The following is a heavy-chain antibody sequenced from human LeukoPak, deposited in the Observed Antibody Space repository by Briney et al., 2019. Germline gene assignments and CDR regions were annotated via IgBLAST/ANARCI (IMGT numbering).Heavy chain of an antibody. Sequence: GGSLRRSCAASGFTFSSYAMHWVRQAPGKGLEWVAVISYDGSNKYYADSVKGRFTISRDNAKNTLYLQMNSLRVEDTAVYYCARGDGYAQRDWGQGTLVTVPS. V-gene: IGHV3-30-3*01. CDR1: GFTFSSYA. D-gene: IGHD5-12*01. CDR3: ARGDGYAQRD. J-gene: IGHJ4*02. CDR2: ISYDGSNK.